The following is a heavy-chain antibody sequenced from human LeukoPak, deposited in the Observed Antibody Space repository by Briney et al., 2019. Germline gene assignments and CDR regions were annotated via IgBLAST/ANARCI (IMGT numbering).Heavy chain of an antibody. CDR1: GGSISSSNFY. V-gene: IGHV4-39*07. J-gene: IGHJ6*02. Sequence: SETLSLTCFVSGGSISSSNFYWVWIRQPPGKGLEWMGSIYYRGNTYYNPSLKSRVTVSVDTSKNQFSLKLRSVTAADTAVYYCARTSSPRGYGLDVWGQGTTVTVSS. D-gene: IGHD3-10*01. CDR2: IYYRGNT. CDR3: ARTSSPRGYGLDV.